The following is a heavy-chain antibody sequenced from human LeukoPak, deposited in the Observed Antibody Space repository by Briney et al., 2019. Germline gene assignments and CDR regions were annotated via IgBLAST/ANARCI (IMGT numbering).Heavy chain of an antibody. J-gene: IGHJ3*02. CDR3: GRGGSGGRAFDI. CDR2: TYYRSKWFN. D-gene: IGHD3-10*01. V-gene: IGHV6-1*01. Sequence: SQTLSLTCAISGDSVSSNSAAWNWIRQSPSRGLECLGRTYYRSKWFNDYAVSVKRRIIIDPDTSKNQFSLQLNSVTPEDTAVYYCGRGGSGGRAFDIWGQGTMVTVSS. CDR1: GDSVSSNSAA.